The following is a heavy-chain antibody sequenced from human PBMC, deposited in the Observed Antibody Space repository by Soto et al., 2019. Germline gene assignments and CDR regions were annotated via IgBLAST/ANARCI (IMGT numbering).Heavy chain of an antibody. V-gene: IGHV4-34*02. D-gene: IGHD1-1*01. CDR1: GGSFSDFY. J-gene: IGHJ3*02. CDR2: VNLSGRT. CDR3: ARSSHYNHVALDM. Sequence: QVQLQQWGAGLLKPSETLSLTCAVYGGSFSDFYWSWIRQPPGKGLEWIGEVNLSGRTNYNPSLKSRASISIDTSKNQFSLKLSSVTAADTAVYYCARSSHYNHVALDMWGQGTMVTVSS.